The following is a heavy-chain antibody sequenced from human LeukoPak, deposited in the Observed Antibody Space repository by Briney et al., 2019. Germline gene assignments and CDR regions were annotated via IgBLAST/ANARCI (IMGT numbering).Heavy chain of an antibody. CDR2: RSVRGGST. CDR1: GLSFSSYA. V-gene: IGHV3-23*01. D-gene: IGHD6-19*01. J-gene: IGHJ5*02. CDR3: AKQDPRSSAWYP. Sequence: AGSLRLSCAASGLSFSSYAISWIRMPPPQALELVSARSVRGGSTYYSDPAQDRLTTTTHNSNNTVYLQMITSITEDKAVDYFAKQDPRSSAWYPYGQGTLVTVCS.